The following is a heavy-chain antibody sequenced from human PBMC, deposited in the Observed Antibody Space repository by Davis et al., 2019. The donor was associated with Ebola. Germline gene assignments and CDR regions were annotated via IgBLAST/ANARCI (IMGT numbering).Heavy chain of an antibody. CDR3: ARNSYSTSSGDWFDP. D-gene: IGHD2/OR15-2a*01. V-gene: IGHV4-31*03. CDR1: GGALGSGTHF. Sequence: MPSETLSLTCTVSGGALGSGTHFWSWIRQHPGRGLERIGYVFHSGSTFFNPYPKSRVTMSVDASKNQFSLTLRSVTAADTAVYYCARNSYSTSSGDWFDPWGRGTAVTVSS. J-gene: IGHJ5*02. CDR2: VFHSGST.